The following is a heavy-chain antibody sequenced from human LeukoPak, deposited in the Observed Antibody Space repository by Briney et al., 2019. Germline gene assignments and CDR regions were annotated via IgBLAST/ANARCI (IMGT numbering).Heavy chain of an antibody. CDR3: ARSYNHYFYGMDV. V-gene: IGHV3-21*01. CDR2: ISISSSHI. Sequence: KPGGSLRLSCVASGFTNSEYTMNWVRQAPGKGLERVSSISISSSHIYYTGSLRGRFTISRDNAKDSLYLQMNSLRAEDTAVYYCARSYNHYFYGMDVWGQGTTVTVAS. J-gene: IGHJ6*02. D-gene: IGHD1-14*01. CDR1: GFTNSEYT.